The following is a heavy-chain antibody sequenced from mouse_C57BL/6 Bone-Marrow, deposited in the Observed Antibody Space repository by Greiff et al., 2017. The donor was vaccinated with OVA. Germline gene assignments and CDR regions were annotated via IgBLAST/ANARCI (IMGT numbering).Heavy chain of an antibody. V-gene: IGHV3-6*01. CDR3: ARYDALYFDY. J-gene: IGHJ2*01. Sequence: DVKLQESGPGLVKPSQSLSLTCSVTGYSITSGYYWNWIRQFPGNKLEWMGYISYDGSNNYNPSLKNRISITRDTSKNQFFLKLNSVTTEDTATYYCARYDALYFDYWGQGTTLTVSS. CDR2: ISYDGSN. D-gene: IGHD2-3*01. CDR1: GYSITSGYY.